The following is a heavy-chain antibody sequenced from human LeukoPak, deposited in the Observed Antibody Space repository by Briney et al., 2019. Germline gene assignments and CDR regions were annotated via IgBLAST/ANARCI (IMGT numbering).Heavy chain of an antibody. Sequence: GGSLRLSCAASGFMFYDYAMHWVRQVPGRGLEWVSLISGDGVSSFYADSVKGRFTISRDNNNSSLSLQMRSLTTEDTAFYYCVREQFSHTSNYFDNWGQGILVTVSS. CDR1: GFMFYDYA. CDR2: ISGDGVSS. V-gene: IGHV3-43*02. J-gene: IGHJ4*02. CDR3: VREQFSHTSNYFDN. D-gene: IGHD5-24*01.